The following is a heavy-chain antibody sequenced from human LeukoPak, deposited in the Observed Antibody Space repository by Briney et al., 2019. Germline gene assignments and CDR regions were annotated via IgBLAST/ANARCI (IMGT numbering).Heavy chain of an antibody. CDR2: ISGSGGST. CDR1: GFTFSSYA. V-gene: IGHV3-23*01. D-gene: IGHD3-9*01. Sequence: GGSLRLSCAASGFTFSSYAMSWVRQAPGKGLEWVSAISGSGGSTYYADSVKGRFTISRDNSKNTLYLQMNSLRAEDTAVYYCAKASGHYDILTGYSYHFDYWGQGTLVTVSS. CDR3: AKASGHYDILTGYSYHFDY. J-gene: IGHJ4*02.